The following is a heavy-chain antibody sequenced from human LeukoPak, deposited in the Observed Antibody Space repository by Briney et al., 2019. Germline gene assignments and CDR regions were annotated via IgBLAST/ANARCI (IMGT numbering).Heavy chain of an antibody. CDR2: INYSGSGT. CDR1: GFTFSSYA. Sequence: GGSLRLSCVASGFTFSSYAMNWVRQAPGKGLEWVSTINYSGSGTYYADSVKGRFTISRDNSKNTLYLQMNSLRAEDTAVYYCAKDLKPSYCESGAQFDYWGQGTLVTVSS. CDR3: AKDLKPSYCESGAQFDY. J-gene: IGHJ4*02. D-gene: IGHD3-22*01. V-gene: IGHV3-23*01.